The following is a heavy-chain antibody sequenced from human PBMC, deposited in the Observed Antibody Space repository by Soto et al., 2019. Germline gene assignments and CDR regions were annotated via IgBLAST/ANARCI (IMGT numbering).Heavy chain of an antibody. D-gene: IGHD6-6*01. V-gene: IGHV3-30-3*01. CDR3: ARGSHPQYSSSWLDY. J-gene: IGHJ4*02. CDR1: GFTFSSYA. CDR2: ISYDGSNK. Sequence: HPGGSLRLSCAASGFTFSSYAMHWVRQAPGKGLEWVAVISYDGSNKYYADSVKGRFTISRDNSKNTLYLQMNSLRAEDTAVYYCARGSHPQYSSSWLDYWGQGTLVTVSS.